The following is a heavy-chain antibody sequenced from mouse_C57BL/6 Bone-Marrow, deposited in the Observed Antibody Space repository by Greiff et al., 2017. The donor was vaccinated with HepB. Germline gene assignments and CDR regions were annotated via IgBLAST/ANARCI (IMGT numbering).Heavy chain of an antibody. D-gene: IGHD2-3*01. V-gene: IGHV2-2*01. CDR2: IWSGGST. CDR3: ARNPPDGYLYYYAMDY. Sequence: QVHVKQSGPGLVQPSQSLSITCTVSGFSLTSYGVHWVRQSPGKGLEWLGVIWSGGSTDYNAAFISRLSISKDNSKIQVFFKMNSLQADDTAIYYCARNPPDGYLYYYAMDYWGQGTSVTVSS. J-gene: IGHJ4*01. CDR1: GFSLTSYG.